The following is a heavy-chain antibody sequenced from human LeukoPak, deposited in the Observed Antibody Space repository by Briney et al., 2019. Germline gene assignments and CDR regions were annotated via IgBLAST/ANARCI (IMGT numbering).Heavy chain of an antibody. CDR1: GFTFSSYG. V-gene: IGHV3-30*02. CDR2: IRYDESNK. D-gene: IGHD2-2*01. J-gene: IGHJ4*02. CDR3: ARVFSTSTTSPIRY. Sequence: TGGSLRLSCAASGFTFSSYGMHWVRQAPGKGLEWVSFIRYDESNKYYADSVKGRFTISRDNAKNTLYLQMNSLRAEDTAVYYCARVFSTSTTSPIRYWGQGTLVTVSS.